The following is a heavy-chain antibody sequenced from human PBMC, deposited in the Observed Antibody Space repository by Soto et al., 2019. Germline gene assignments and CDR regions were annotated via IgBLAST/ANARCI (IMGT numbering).Heavy chain of an antibody. Sequence: LRLSCAASGFTFSSYWMHWVRQAPGKGLVCVSRINSDGSSTSYADSVKGRFTISRDNANNTLYLQMNSLRAEDTAVYYCARPLYTYYYDSSGYYNWFDTWGQGTPVTV. CDR2: INSDGSST. J-gene: IGHJ5*02. CDR1: GFTFSSYW. D-gene: IGHD3-22*01. V-gene: IGHV3-74*01. CDR3: ARPLYTYYYDSSGYYNWFDT.